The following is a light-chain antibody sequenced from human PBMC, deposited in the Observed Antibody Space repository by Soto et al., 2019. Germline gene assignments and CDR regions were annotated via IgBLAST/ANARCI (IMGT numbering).Light chain of an antibody. V-gene: IGLV1-40*01. CDR2: ANS. Sequence: QSVLTQPPSVSGAPGQRVTISCTGSSSSFGAGYDVHWYQQIPGTAPKLLIFANSNRPSGVPDRFSGSKSGTSASLAITGLQAEDEADYYCQSYDSGLSAVLFGGGTKVTVL. J-gene: IGLJ2*01. CDR1: SSSFGAGYD. CDR3: QSYDSGLSAVL.